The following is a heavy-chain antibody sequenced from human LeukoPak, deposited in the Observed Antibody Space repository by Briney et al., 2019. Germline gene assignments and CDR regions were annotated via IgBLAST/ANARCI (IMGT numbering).Heavy chain of an antibody. D-gene: IGHD3-22*01. CDR2: IYYSGST. J-gene: IGHJ4*02. V-gene: IGHV4-59*01. Sequence: SETLSLTCTVSGCSISSYCWGWIRQPPGKGLEWIGYIYYSGSTNYNPSLKSRVTISVDTSKNQFSLKLSSVTAADTAVYYCARDQYYYDSSGGFLAYWGQGTLVTVSS. CDR1: GCSISSYC. CDR3: ARDQYYYDSSGGFLAY.